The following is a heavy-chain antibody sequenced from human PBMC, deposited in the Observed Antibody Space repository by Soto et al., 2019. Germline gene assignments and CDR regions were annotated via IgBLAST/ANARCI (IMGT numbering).Heavy chain of an antibody. CDR2: VVVGSGNT. Sequence: NVSCKAYAFTVTSCAVKRVRQARGQRLEWIGWVVVGSGNTNYAQKCQERVTITRDMSTSTDYMELSGLRSEDTAVYYCAADTYYYDSSGYCADYWGQGTVVTVSS. D-gene: IGHD3-22*01. V-gene: IGHV1-58*01. J-gene: IGHJ4*02. CDR1: AFTVTSCA. CDR3: AADTYYYDSSGYCADY.